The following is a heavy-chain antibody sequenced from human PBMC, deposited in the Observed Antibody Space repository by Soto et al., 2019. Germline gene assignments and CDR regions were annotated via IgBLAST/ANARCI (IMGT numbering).Heavy chain of an antibody. J-gene: IGHJ1*01. V-gene: IGHV3-64D*06. CDR3: VSRYCSSTSRPFQH. D-gene: IGHD2-2*01. CDR1: GFTFSSYA. Sequence: PGGSLRLSCSASGFTFSSYAMHWVRQAPGKGLEYVSAISSNGGSTYYADSVKGRFTISRDNSKNTLYLQMSSLRAEDTAVYYCVSRYCSSTSRPFQHWGQGTLVTVSS. CDR2: ISSNGGST.